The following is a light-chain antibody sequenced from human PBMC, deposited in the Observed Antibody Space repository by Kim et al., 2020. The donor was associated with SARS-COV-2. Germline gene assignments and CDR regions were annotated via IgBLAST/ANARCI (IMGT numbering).Light chain of an antibody. CDR2: AAS. CDR1: QSISSY. V-gene: IGKV1-39*01. CDR3: QHSDSTPHT. Sequence: DIQMTQSPSSLSASVGDRVTITCRASQSISSYLNWYQQKPGKAPKLLIYAASSLQRGVPSRFSGSGSGTDFTLTISSLQPEDFAADCCQHSDSTPHTCGQGTKLEI. J-gene: IGKJ2*01.